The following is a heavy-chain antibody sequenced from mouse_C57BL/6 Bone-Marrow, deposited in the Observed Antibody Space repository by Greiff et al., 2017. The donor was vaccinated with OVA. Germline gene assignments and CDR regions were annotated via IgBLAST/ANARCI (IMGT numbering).Heavy chain of an antibody. CDR2: ISSGSSTI. J-gene: IGHJ4*01. CDR1: GFTFSDYG. CDR3: RAVVAPGAMDY. Sequence: EVKLMESGGGLVKPGGSLKLSCAASGFTFSDYGMHWVRQAPEKGLEWVAYISSGSSTIYYADTVKGRFTISRDNDKNTLFLQMTSLRSEDTAMYYCRAVVAPGAMDYWGQGTSVTVSS. D-gene: IGHD1-1*01. V-gene: IGHV5-17*01.